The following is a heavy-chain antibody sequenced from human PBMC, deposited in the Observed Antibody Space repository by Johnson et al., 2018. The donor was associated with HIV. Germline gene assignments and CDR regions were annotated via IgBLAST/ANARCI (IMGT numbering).Heavy chain of an antibody. CDR3: ARANDLSAFDI. V-gene: IGHV3-30-3*01. D-gene: IGHD1-1*01. J-gene: IGHJ3*02. CDR1: GFTVSRNY. CDR2: ISYDGSNK. Sequence: QVQLVESGGGVVQPGGSLRLSCAASGFTVSRNYMTWVRQAPGKGLEWVAVISYDGSNKYYADSVKGRFTISRDNAKNSLYLQMNSLRAEDTAVYYCARANDLSAFDIWGQGTMVTVSS.